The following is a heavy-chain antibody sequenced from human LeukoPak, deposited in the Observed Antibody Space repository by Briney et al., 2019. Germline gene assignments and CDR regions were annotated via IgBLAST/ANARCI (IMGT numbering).Heavy chain of an antibody. CDR2: IYTSGST. D-gene: IGHD3-22*01. Sequence: SETLSLTCTVSGGSISSYYWSWIRQPAGKGLEWIGRIYTSGSTNYNPSLKSRVTMSADTSKNQFSLKLSSVTAAGTAVYYCAREDYDSSGYYSDYWGQGTLVTVSS. CDR1: GGSISSYY. CDR3: AREDYDSSGYYSDY. V-gene: IGHV4-4*07. J-gene: IGHJ4*02.